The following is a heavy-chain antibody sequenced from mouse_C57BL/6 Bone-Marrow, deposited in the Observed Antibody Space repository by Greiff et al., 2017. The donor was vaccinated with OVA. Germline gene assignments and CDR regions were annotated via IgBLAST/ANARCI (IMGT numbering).Heavy chain of an antibody. V-gene: IGHV1-81*01. J-gene: IGHJ3*01. CDR3: ARRYYYGSTNPFAY. D-gene: IGHD1-1*01. Sequence: VQLQQSGAELARPGASVKLSCKASGYTFTSYGISWVKQRTGQGLEWIGEIYPRSGNTYYNEKFKGKATLTADKSSSTAYMELRSLTSEDSAVYFCARRYYYGSTNPFAYWGQGTLVTVSA. CDR2: IYPRSGNT. CDR1: GYTFTSYG.